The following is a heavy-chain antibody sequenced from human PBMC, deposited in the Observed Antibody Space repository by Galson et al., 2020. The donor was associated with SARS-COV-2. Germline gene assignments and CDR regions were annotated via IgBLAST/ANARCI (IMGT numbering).Heavy chain of an antibody. Sequence: GESLKISCAASGFTFSSYEMNWVRQAPGKGLEWVSYISSSGSTIYYADSVKGRFTISRDNAKNSLYLQMNSLRAEDTAVYYCASRGEVGATSAYYYGMDVWGQGTTVTVSS. J-gene: IGHJ6*02. CDR3: ASRGEVGATSAYYYGMDV. V-gene: IGHV3-48*03. D-gene: IGHD1-26*01. CDR2: ISSSGSTI. CDR1: GFTFSSYE.